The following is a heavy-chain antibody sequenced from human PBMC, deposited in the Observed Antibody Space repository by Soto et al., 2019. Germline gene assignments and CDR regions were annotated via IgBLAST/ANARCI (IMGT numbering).Heavy chain of an antibody. Sequence: QVQLQESGPGLVKPSQTLSLTCTVSGGSISSGGYYWSWIRQHPGKGLEWIGYIYYTGSTYYNPSLKSRVTISVDTSKNQFSLKLSSVTAADTAVYYCARGISAVAVVVAPTFDYWGQGTLVTVSS. CDR1: GGSISSGGYY. CDR2: IYYTGST. J-gene: IGHJ4*02. D-gene: IGHD2-15*01. V-gene: IGHV4-31*03. CDR3: ARGISAVAVVVAPTFDY.